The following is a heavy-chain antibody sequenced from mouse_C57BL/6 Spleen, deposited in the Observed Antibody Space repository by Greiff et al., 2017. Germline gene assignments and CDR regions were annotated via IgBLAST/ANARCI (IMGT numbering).Heavy chain of an antibody. CDR1: GFTFSSYA. CDR3: ARVTYYSNYVSLDY. J-gene: IGHJ2*01. CDR2: ISDGGSYT. Sequence: EVQVVESGGGLVKPGGSLKLSCAASGFTFSSYAMSWVRQTPEKRLEWVATISDGGSYTYYPDNVKGRFTISRDNAKNNLYLQMSHLKSEDTAMYYCARVTYYSNYVSLDYWGQGTTLTVSS. D-gene: IGHD2-5*01. V-gene: IGHV5-4*01.